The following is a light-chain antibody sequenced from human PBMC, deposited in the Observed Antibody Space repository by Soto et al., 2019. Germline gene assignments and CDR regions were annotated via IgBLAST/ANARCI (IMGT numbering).Light chain of an antibody. CDR2: LGS. J-gene: IGKJ3*01. Sequence: DIVMTQSPLSLPVTPGEPASISCRSSQSLLHGTGYNYLDWYLQKPGQSPQLLIQLGSMRASGVPDRLIGSGSGTDFTLKISRVEAADVGVYYCIQVLQTPVTFGPGTKVDI. CDR1: QSLLHGTGYNY. CDR3: IQVLQTPVT. V-gene: IGKV2-28*01.